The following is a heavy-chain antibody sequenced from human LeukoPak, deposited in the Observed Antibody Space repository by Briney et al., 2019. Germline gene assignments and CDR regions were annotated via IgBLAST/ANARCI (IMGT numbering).Heavy chain of an antibody. CDR2: INPSGGST. CDR3: ARGLLSGYYDSSGYPDY. CDR1: GYTFTSYY. D-gene: IGHD3-22*01. Sequence: GASVKVPCKASGYTFTSYYMHWVRQAPGQGLEWMGIINPSGGSTSYAQKFQGRVTMTRDTSTSTVYMELSSLRSEDTAVYYCARGLLSGYYDSSGYPDYWGQGTLVTVSS. J-gene: IGHJ4*02. V-gene: IGHV1-46*01.